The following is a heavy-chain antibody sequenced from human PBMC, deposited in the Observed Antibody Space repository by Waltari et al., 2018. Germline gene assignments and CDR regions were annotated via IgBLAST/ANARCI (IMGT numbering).Heavy chain of an antibody. V-gene: IGHV3-74*01. J-gene: IGHJ6*02. CDR1: GFTFNKSW. CDR2: INSEGSDK. CDR3: ARVARKTYSSPVPGRDYYYGMDV. Sequence: EEQLVESGGGLIQPGESLRVSCAVSGFTFNKSWKNWVRKSPGKGLVWVEGINSEGSDKSYADCVKGGFTISRDNAKNTVYLQMKSLRAEDTAVYFCARVARKTYSSPVPGRDYYYGMDVWGLGTTVTVSS. D-gene: IGHD3-22*01.